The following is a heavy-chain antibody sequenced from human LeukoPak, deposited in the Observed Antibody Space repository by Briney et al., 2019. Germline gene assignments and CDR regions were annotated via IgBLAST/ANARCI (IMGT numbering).Heavy chain of an antibody. CDR1: GFTFSSYS. J-gene: IGHJ4*02. V-gene: IGHV3-48*01. CDR2: ISSSSSTI. D-gene: IGHD3-3*01. CDR3: ARAFDFWSGYLYFDY. Sequence: GGSLRLSCAASGFTFSSYSMNWVRQAPGKGLEWVSYISSSSSTIYYADSVKGRFTISRDNAKNSLYLQMNSLRAEDTAVYYCARAFDFWSGYLYFDYWGQGTLVTVSS.